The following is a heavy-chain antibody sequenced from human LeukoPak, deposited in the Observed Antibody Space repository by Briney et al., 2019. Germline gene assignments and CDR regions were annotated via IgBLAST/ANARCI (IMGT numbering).Heavy chain of an antibody. D-gene: IGHD1-26*01. V-gene: IGHV3-30-3*01. CDR3: ARDPSYGFDH. J-gene: IGHJ4*02. Sequence: PGRSLRLSCAASGFTFSSYAMPWVRQAPGKGLEWVAVITYDGSNKYYADSVKGRFTISSDNPKATLFLQMNSLRHGDPVVFYCARDPSYGFDHWGPGTLVPPPS. CDR1: GFTFSSYA. CDR2: ITYDGSNK.